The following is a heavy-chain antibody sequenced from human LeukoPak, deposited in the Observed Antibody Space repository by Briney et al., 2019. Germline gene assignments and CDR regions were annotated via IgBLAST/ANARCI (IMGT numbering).Heavy chain of an antibody. Sequence: PGGSLRLSCAASGFTFSTYSMNWVRQAPGRGLEWVSSISSGNSYIYYADSVKGRFTISRDDAKNSLYLQMNSLRAEDTAVYYCAKRSCSGTTCYPLDYWGQGTLVTVSS. CDR2: ISSGNSYI. D-gene: IGHD6-19*01. CDR3: AKRSCSGTTCYPLDY. J-gene: IGHJ4*02. V-gene: IGHV3-21*01. CDR1: GFTFSTYS.